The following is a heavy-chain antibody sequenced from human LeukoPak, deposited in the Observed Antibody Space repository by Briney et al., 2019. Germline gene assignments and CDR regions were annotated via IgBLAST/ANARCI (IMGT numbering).Heavy chain of an antibody. CDR1: GGSIGFYF. J-gene: IGHJ5*02. CDR3: VRDELRTTYRFSWDP. CDR2: INGNGVT. D-gene: IGHD3-16*02. V-gene: IGHV4-4*07. Sequence: SETLSLTCTVSGGSIGFYFWSWIRQSAGRGLEWIGRINGNGVTNYNPSLKSRVTMSVDTSKSQFSLNLRSVIAADSSVYYCVRDELRTTYRFSWDPWGQGILVTV.